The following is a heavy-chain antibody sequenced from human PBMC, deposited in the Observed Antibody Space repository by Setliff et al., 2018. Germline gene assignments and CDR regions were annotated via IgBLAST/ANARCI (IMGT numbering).Heavy chain of an antibody. CDR1: GLTFSSYG. D-gene: IGHD6-13*01. CDR3: AKEIGSSSWYPYYYYGMDV. CDR2: IRYDGSNK. J-gene: IGHJ6*02. V-gene: IGHV3-30*02. Sequence: GESLKISCAASGLTFSSYGMHWVRQAPGKGLEWVAFIRYDGSNKYYADSVKGRFTISRDNSKNTLYLQMNSLRAEDTAVYYCAKEIGSSSWYPYYYYGMDVWGQGTTVTVSS.